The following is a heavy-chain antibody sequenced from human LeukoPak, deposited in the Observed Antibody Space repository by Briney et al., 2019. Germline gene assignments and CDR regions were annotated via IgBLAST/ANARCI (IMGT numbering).Heavy chain of an antibody. D-gene: IGHD3-22*01. CDR3: ARRYEGSGYAYDY. J-gene: IGHJ4*02. V-gene: IGHV4-39*01. CDR2: FHFSGAI. CDR1: GVYITSYRHN. Sequence: KPSETLSLTCTVCGVYITSYRHNYHWIRQPPGKGLEWIGGFHFSGAINYNPSLKSRVTIFVDTSKKQISLKLNSVTAADTAVYYCARRYEGSGYAYDYWGQGILVTVSS.